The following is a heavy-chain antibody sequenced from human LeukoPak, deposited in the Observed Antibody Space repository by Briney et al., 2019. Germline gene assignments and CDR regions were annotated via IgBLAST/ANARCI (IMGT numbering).Heavy chain of an antibody. CDR2: IYTSGST. J-gene: IGHJ4*02. CDR1: GGSISSYY. Sequence: SETLSLTCTVSGGSISSYYWSWIRQPAGKGLEWIGRIYTSGSTNYNPSLKSRVTISVDKSKNQFSLKLSSVTAADTAVYFCARVLVERGYYFDHWGQGTLVTVSS. D-gene: IGHD2-8*01. CDR3: ARVLVERGYYFDH. V-gene: IGHV4-4*07.